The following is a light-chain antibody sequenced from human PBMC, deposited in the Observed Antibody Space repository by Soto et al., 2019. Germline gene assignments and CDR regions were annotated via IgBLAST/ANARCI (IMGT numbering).Light chain of an antibody. V-gene: IGKV1-39*01. CDR2: AAS. CDR1: QSISSY. CDR3: QQSYSTPRT. J-gene: IGKJ1*01. Sequence: DIHMTQSPSSLSASGSGIGTVTFLASQSISSYLNWYQQKPGKAPKLLIYAASSLQSGVPSRFSGSGSGTDFTLTISSLQPEDFATYYCQQSYSTPRTFGQGTKVDIK.